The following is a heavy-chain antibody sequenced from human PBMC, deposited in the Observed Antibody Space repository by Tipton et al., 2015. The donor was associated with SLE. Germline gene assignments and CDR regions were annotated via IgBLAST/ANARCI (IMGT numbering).Heavy chain of an antibody. Sequence: TLSLTCTVSGVSVSPYYWTWIRLPPGRGLEWIGYFSDSGSSNYNPSLRSRVTMSVDTSNNQFSLKLSSLTAADTAVYYCARQRGVPTAGALNWFDPWGQGTLVTVSS. D-gene: IGHD2-2*01. CDR1: GVSVSPYY. J-gene: IGHJ5*02. CDR2: FSDSGSS. V-gene: IGHV4-59*08. CDR3: ARQRGVPTAGALNWFDP.